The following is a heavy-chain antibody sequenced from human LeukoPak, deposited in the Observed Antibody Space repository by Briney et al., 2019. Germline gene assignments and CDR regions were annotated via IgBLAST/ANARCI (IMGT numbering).Heavy chain of an antibody. CDR3: ARVYYYDSSGYSDY. Sequence: ASVKVSCKASGYTFTSYGISWVRQAPGQGLEWMGWISAYNGNTNYAQKLQGRVTMTTDTSTSTAYVELRSLRSDDTAVYYCARVYYYDSSGYSDYWGQGTLVTVSS. V-gene: IGHV1-18*01. CDR1: GYTFTSYG. CDR2: ISAYNGNT. D-gene: IGHD3-22*01. J-gene: IGHJ4*02.